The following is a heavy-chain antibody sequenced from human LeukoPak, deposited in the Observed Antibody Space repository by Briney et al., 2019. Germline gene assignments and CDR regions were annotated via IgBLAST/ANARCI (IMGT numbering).Heavy chain of an antibody. CDR1: GFTFSSYS. CDR2: ISSSSSTI. V-gene: IGHV3-48*01. CDR3: ARDGLGKSNWFDP. D-gene: IGHD1-26*01. Sequence: GGSLRLSCAASGFTFSSYSMNWVRQAPGKGLEWVSYISSSSSTIYYADSVKGRFTISRDNAKNSLYLQMNSLRAEDTAVYYCARDGLGKSNWFDPWGQRTLVTVSS. J-gene: IGHJ5*02.